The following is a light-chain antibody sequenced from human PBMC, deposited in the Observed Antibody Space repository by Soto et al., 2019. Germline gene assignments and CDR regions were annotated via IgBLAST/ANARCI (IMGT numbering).Light chain of an antibody. Sequence: QPVLTQSPSASASLGASVKLTCTLSSGHSNYAIAWHQQQSEKGPRYLMKLKSDGSHSKGDGIPDRFSGSSSGAERYLTISSLQSEDEADYYCQTWGSGIVVFGGGTKVTVL. CDR1: SGHSNYA. CDR3: QTWGSGIVV. V-gene: IGLV4-69*01. J-gene: IGLJ2*01. CDR2: LKSDGSH.